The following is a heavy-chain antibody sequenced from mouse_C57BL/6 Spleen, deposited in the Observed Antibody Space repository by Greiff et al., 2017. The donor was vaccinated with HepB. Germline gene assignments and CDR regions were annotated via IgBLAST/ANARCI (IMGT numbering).Heavy chain of an antibody. CDR1: GYTFTDYY. J-gene: IGHJ2*01. D-gene: IGHD1-1*01. CDR3: ARGVNNYYGSSYFDY. V-gene: IGHV1-19*01. Sequence: EVQLQQSGPVLVKPGASVKMSCKASGYTFTDYYMNWVKQSHGKSLEWIGVINPYNGGTSYNQKFKGKATLTVDKSSSTAYMELNSLTSEDSAVYYCARGVNNYYGSSYFDYWGQGTTLTVSS. CDR2: INPYNGGT.